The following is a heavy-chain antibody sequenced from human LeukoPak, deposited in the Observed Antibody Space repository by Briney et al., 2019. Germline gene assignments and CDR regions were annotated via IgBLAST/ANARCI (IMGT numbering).Heavy chain of an antibody. D-gene: IGHD3-16*01. V-gene: IGHV1-18*01. Sequence: ASVKVSCKASGYTFTSYGISWVRQAPGQGLEWMEWINAYNGNTNYAQKLQGRVTMTTDTSTSTAYMELRNLRSDDTAVYYCARGGPAARLITFGGVTDYWGQGTLVTVSS. CDR1: GYTFTSYG. J-gene: IGHJ4*02. CDR3: ARGGPAARLITFGGVTDY. CDR2: INAYNGNT.